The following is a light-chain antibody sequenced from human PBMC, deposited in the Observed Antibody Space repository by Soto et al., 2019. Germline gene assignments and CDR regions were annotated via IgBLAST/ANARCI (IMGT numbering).Light chain of an antibody. J-gene: IGKJ2*01. V-gene: IGKV3-11*01. CDR3: QQLRT. CDR2: DAS. CDR1: QSVSSY. Sequence: VLTQSPATLSLSTGERATLSCRASQSVSSYLAWYQQKPGQAPRLLLYDASNSANGIPARFSVSGSGTDFPLTIGSLEPEEFAFYYCQQLRTFGQGTKLEIK.